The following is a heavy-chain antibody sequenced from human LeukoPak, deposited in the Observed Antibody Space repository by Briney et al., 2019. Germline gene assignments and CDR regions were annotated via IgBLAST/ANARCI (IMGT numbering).Heavy chain of an antibody. CDR1: GGSIGSGSYS. D-gene: IGHD2-21*01. Sequence: PSETLSLTCTVSGGSIGSGSYSWSWIRQPAGKALEWIGRIYTSGSTDYNPSLKSRVTISVDTSKNQFSLKLSSVTAADTAVYYCAGTIMGEYDYWGQGTLVTVSS. V-gene: IGHV4-61*02. CDR2: IYTSGST. CDR3: AGTIMGEYDY. J-gene: IGHJ4*02.